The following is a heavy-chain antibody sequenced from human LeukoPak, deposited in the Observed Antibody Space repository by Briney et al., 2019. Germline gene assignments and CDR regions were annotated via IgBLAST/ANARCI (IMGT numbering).Heavy chain of an antibody. J-gene: IGHJ5*02. D-gene: IGHD6-13*01. CDR3: ARRLGYSSFNWSDP. CDR2: INHSGST. CDR1: GGSFSGYY. Sequence: PSETLSLTCAVYGGSFSGYYLSWIRQPQGKGLEWIGEINHSGSTNYNPSLKSRVTISVDTSKNQFSLKLSSVTAADTAVYYCARRLGYSSFNWSDPWGQGALATVSS. V-gene: IGHV4-34*01.